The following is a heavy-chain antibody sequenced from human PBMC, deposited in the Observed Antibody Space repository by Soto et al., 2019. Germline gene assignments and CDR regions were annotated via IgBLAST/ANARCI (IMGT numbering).Heavy chain of an antibody. J-gene: IGHJ4*02. CDR2: IRTKANSYTT. Sequence: VQLEQSGGGLVQPGGSLRLSCAVSGLRFSDYFMDWVRQAPGKGLEWVARIRTKANSYTTQYAASVEGRFTISRDDSENSLFLQMNSLQTEDTAVYYCARDLARFGYFDYWGPGTLVTVSS. CDR3: ARDLARFGYFDY. CDR1: GLRFSDYF. V-gene: IGHV3-72*01. D-gene: IGHD3-10*01.